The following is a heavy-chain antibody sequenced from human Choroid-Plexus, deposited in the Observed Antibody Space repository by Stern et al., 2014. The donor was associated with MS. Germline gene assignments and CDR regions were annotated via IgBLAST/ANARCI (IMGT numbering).Heavy chain of an antibody. J-gene: IGHJ5*02. Sequence: VQLVESPARLLHPGTPLRLSCVASGFTLGSCAMHWVRQAPGKGLEWVAGVSYDGSNKYYADSVKGRFTISRDNSQNTLYMQMSSLRPEDTAVYYCAKDRQYLTYFFDHWGQGSLVTVSS. CDR2: VSYDGSNK. V-gene: IGHV3-30*18. CDR1: GFTLGSCA. CDR3: AKDRQYLTYFFDH. D-gene: IGHD2/OR15-2a*01.